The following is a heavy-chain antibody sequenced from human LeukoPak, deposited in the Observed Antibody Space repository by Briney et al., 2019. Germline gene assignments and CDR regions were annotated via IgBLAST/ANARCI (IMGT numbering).Heavy chain of an antibody. CDR3: AKDRLPDYYDSSGYSVFDY. CDR2: ISGSGGST. J-gene: IGHJ4*02. D-gene: IGHD3-22*01. CDR1: GFTFSSYA. V-gene: IGHV3-23*01. Sequence: GGSLRLSCAASGFTFSSYAMSWVRQAPGKGLEWVSAISGSGGSTYYADSVKGRFTISRDNSKNTLYLQMNSLRAEDTAVYYCAKDRLPDYYDSSGYSVFDYWGQGTLVTVSS.